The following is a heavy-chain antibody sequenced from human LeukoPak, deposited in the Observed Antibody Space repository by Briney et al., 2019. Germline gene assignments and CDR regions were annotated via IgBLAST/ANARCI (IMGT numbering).Heavy chain of an antibody. Sequence: SETLSLTCTVSGVSISTYYWSWIRQPPGKGLEWIGYIYYTGSTSYNPSLESRVIMLLRASSKQSFLDLNSVTPADTAVYYYGRGGNYWPPSWFDPWGRGTLVSVSS. J-gene: IGHJ5*02. CDR1: GVSISTYY. D-gene: IGHD1-26*01. CDR2: IYYTGST. V-gene: IGHV4-59*01. CDR3: GRGGNYWPPSWFDP.